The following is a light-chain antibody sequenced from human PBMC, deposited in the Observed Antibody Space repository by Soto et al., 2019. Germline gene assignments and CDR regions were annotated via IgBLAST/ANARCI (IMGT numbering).Light chain of an antibody. CDR2: DGS. CDR3: RSYAGRTKFLL. J-gene: IGLJ2*01. V-gene: IGLV2-8*01. Sequence: QSVLTQPPSASGSPGQSITISCTGTSSDGGAYKHVSWYQQHPGKAPKLIIYDGSGRPSGVPDRFSGSKSGNTASLTVSRLQAEDEADYYCRSYAGRTKFLLFGGGTKVTVL. CDR1: SSDGGAYKH.